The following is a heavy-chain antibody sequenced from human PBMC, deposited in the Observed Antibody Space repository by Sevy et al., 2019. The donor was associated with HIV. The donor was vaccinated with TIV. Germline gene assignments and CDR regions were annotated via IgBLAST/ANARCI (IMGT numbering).Heavy chain of an antibody. Sequence: GGSLRLSCAASNFNFRTHAMHWVRQAPGKGLEWVALISSNGNSEFYADSVKGRFIISRDNSKDTLFLQMNSLRPDDNAVYYCARDSGYIVNWSPGGYWGQGTLVTVSS. CDR1: NFNFRTHA. V-gene: IGHV3-30-3*01. CDR2: ISSNGNSE. J-gene: IGHJ4*02. CDR3: ARDSGYIVNWSPGGY. D-gene: IGHD1-1*01.